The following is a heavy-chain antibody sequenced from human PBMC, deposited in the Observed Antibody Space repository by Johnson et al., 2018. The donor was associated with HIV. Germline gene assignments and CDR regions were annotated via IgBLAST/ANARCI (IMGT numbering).Heavy chain of an antibody. Sequence: VQLVESGGGVVQPGRSLKLSCAASGFTFSDYYMIWIRQAPGKWLEWLSYITSSGTSSYYADSVKGRLTISRDNAKNSLYLQMNSLRAEDTAVYFCARAINDAFDIWGQGTMVTVSP. CDR2: ITSSGTSS. J-gene: IGHJ3*02. CDR3: ARAINDAFDI. V-gene: IGHV3-11*04. CDR1: GFTFSDYY.